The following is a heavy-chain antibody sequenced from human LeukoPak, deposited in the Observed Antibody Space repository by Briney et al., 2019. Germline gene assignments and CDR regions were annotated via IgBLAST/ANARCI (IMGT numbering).Heavy chain of an antibody. CDR2: INPNSGGT. J-gene: IGHJ4*02. Sequence: GASVKVSCKASGYTFTGYYMHWARQAPGQGLEWMGWINPNSGGTNYAQKFQGRVTITRDTSASTAYMELSSLRSEDTAVYYCARDQGGWPDGYWGQGTLVTVSS. CDR1: GYTFTGYY. D-gene: IGHD6-19*01. CDR3: ARDQGGWPDGY. V-gene: IGHV1-2*02.